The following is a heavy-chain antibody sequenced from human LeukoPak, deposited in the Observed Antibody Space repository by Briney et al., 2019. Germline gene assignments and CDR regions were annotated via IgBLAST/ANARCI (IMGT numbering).Heavy chain of an antibody. CDR3: AREGYSNYVRFGESWFDP. D-gene: IGHD4-11*01. CDR2: IYYSGST. V-gene: IGHV4-39*07. Sequence: SETLSLTCTVSGGSVSSSSYYWGWIRQPPGKGLEWIGSIYYSGSTYYNPSLKSRVTISVDTSKNQFSLKLSSVTAADTAVYYCAREGYSNYVRFGESWFDPWGQGTLVTVSS. J-gene: IGHJ5*02. CDR1: GGSVSSSSYY.